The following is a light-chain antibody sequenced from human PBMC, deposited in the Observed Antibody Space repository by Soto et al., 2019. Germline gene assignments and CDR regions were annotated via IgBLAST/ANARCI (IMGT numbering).Light chain of an antibody. Sequence: QSALTQPPSASGSPGQSVTISCTGASSDVGGYTYVSWYQQHPGKAPKLMIYEVSERPSGVPDRFSGSKSGNTASLTVSGLQAEDEAYYYCSSYAGSNNVIFGGGTKLTVL. CDR1: SSDVGGYTY. V-gene: IGLV2-8*01. J-gene: IGLJ2*01. CDR3: SSYAGSNNVI. CDR2: EVS.